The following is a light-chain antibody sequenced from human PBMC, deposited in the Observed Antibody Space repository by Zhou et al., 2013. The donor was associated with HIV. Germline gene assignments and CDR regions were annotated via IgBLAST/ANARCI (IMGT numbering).Light chain of an antibody. Sequence: DIQMTQSPSTLSASVGDRVTITCRASQSISSWLAWYQQKPGKAPKLLIYKASTLESGVPSRFSGSGSGTEFTLTISSLQPDDVATYYCQQYSGYWTFGQGTKVRI. CDR1: QSISSW. CDR2: KAS. CDR3: QQYSGYWT. J-gene: IGKJ1*01. V-gene: IGKV1-5*03.